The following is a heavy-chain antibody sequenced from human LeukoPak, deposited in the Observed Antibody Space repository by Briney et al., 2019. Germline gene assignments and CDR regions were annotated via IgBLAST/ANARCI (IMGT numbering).Heavy chain of an antibody. CDR1: GFTFSSYG. D-gene: IGHD3-10*01. Sequence: GGSLRLSCAASGFTFSSYGMTWVRQAPGKGLEWVSYISSSSSTIYYADSVKGRFTISRDNAKNSLYLQMNSLRAEDTAVYYCARAKPKNMVRGLIMRRESRYYFDYWGQGTLVTVSS. J-gene: IGHJ4*02. CDR2: ISSSSSTI. CDR3: ARAKPKNMVRGLIMRRESRYYFDY. V-gene: IGHV3-48*01.